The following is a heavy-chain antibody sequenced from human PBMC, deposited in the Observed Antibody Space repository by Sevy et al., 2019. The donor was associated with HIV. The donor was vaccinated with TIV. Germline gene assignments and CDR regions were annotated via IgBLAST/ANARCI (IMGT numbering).Heavy chain of an antibody. CDR2: ISSSSSYI. D-gene: IGHD6-13*01. CDR1: GFTFSSYS. J-gene: IGHJ4*02. CDR3: ARELRGSSWHDY. V-gene: IGHV3-21*01. Sequence: GGSLRLSCAASGFTFSSYSMNWVRQAPGKGLEWVSSISSSSSYIYYADSVEGRFTISRDNAKNSLYLQMNSLRAEDTAVYYCARELRGSSWHDYWGQGTLVTVSS.